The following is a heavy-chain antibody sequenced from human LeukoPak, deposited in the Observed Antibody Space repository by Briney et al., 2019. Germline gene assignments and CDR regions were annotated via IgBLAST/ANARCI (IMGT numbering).Heavy chain of an antibody. J-gene: IGHJ4*02. CDR1: GFTFSSYG. CDR3: AKDNEYSSSSDY. D-gene: IGHD6-6*01. Sequence: PGGSLRLSCAASGFTFSSYGIHWVRQAPGKGLEWVAFIRYDGSNKYYADSVKGRFTISRDNSKNTLYLQLNSLRAEDTAVYYCAKDNEYSSSSDYWGQGSLVTVSS. V-gene: IGHV3-30*02. CDR2: IRYDGSNK.